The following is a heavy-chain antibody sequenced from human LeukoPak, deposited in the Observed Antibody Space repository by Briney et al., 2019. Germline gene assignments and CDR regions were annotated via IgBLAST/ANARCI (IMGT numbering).Heavy chain of an antibody. Sequence: SETLSLTCTVSGGSISSSSYYWGWISQPPGKGLEWIGSIYYSGSTYYNPSLKSRVTISVDTSKNQFSLKVSSVTAADTAVYYCARRDSSSWYFAFDIWGQGTMVTVSS. D-gene: IGHD6-13*01. CDR2: IYYSGST. CDR3: ARRDSSSWYFAFDI. V-gene: IGHV4-39*01. CDR1: GGSISSSSYY. J-gene: IGHJ3*02.